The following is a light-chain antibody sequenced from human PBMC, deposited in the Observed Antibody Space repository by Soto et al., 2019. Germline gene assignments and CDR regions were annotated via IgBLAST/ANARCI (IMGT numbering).Light chain of an antibody. CDR1: QSSNTW. J-gene: IGKJ1*01. CDR3: QQYYTYWHM. CDR2: GAS. Sequence: DIQMTQSPSTLSASVGDRVTITCRASQSSNTWLAWYQQKPGKAPKLLIYGASNLESGVPSTFSGSGSGTEFTLTISSLQPDDFATYYCQQYYTYWHMFGQGTK. V-gene: IGKV1-5*01.